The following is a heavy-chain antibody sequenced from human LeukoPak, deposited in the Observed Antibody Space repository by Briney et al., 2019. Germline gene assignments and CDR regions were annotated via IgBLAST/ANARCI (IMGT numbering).Heavy chain of an antibody. CDR1: GYTFTSYG. Sequence: GASVKVSCKASGYTFTSYGISWVRQAPGQGLEWMGWISAYNGNTNYAQKLQGRATMTTDTSTSTAYIELRSLGSDDTAVYYCARLMTVTSFFDYWGQGTLVTVSS. D-gene: IGHD4-11*01. CDR3: ARLMTVTSFFDY. J-gene: IGHJ4*02. CDR2: ISAYNGNT. V-gene: IGHV1-18*01.